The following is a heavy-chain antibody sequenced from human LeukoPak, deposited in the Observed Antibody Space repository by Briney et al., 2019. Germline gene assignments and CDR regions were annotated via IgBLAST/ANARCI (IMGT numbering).Heavy chain of an antibody. CDR2: ITSSGST. V-gene: IGHV3-23*01. CDR1: GFTFSTYD. CDR3: AKDYRHDSSGFFRG. D-gene: IGHD3-22*01. Sequence: GGSLRLSCATSGFTFSTYDMSWVRQAPGEGLEWVSVITSSGSTYYADSVKGRFTISRDNSKKTLSLQMSSLRVEDTALYYCAKDYRHDSSGFFRGWGQGTLVIVSS. J-gene: IGHJ4*02.